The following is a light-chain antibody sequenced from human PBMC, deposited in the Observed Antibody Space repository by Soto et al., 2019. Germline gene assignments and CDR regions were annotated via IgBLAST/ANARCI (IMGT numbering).Light chain of an antibody. V-gene: IGLV2-14*03. CDR2: DLS. Sequence: QSVLTQPASVSGSPGQSITISCTAASTDVGDYYFVSWYQHLPGKAPKLIVYDLSRRPSGVSHRFSSSASGSTASLPLSGLQADEEADYCCGSYTNTTYVFGTGTKVTVL. CDR3: GSYTNTTYV. CDR1: STDVGDYYF. J-gene: IGLJ1*01.